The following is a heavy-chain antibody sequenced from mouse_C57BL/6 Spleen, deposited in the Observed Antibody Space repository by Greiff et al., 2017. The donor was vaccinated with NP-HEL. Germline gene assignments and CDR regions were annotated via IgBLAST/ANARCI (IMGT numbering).Heavy chain of an antibody. J-gene: IGHJ2*01. Sequence: EVKLQESGPGLVKPSQSLSLTCSVTGYSITSGYYWNWIRQLPGNKLEWMGYISYDGSNNYNPSLKNRISITRDTSKNQFFLKLNSVTTEDTATYYCARNTHYFDYWGQGTTLTVSS. CDR3: ARNTHYFDY. D-gene: IGHD5-1-1*01. V-gene: IGHV3-6*01. CDR1: GYSITSGYY. CDR2: ISYDGSN.